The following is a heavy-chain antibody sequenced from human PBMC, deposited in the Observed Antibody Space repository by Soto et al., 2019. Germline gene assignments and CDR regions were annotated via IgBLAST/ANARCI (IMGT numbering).Heavy chain of an antibody. V-gene: IGHV3-74*01. CDR2: INSDGSTT. J-gene: IGHJ4*02. CDR1: GFTFISYW. CDR3: ARAPVGHFDY. Sequence: GGSLRLSCAASGFTFISYWMHWVRQVPGKGLVWVSRINSDGSTTTYADSVRGRFTISRDNAKNTLYLQMNSLRAEDTAVYYCARAPVGHFDYWGQGTLVTVSS.